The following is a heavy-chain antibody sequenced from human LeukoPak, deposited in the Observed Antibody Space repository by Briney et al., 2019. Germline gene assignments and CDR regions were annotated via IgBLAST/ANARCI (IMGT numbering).Heavy chain of an antibody. D-gene: IGHD6-13*01. CDR1: GFTFTSYT. CDR3: ARGPGGGSSWYDY. V-gene: IGHV3-21*01. J-gene: IGHJ4*02. CDR2: ISSSSNYI. Sequence: PGGSLRLSCAASGFTFTSYTMNWVRQAPGKGLEWVSSISSSSNYIYYADSVKGRFTISRDNAKNSLYLQMNSLRAEDTAVYYCARGPGGGSSWYDYWGQGTLVSVSS.